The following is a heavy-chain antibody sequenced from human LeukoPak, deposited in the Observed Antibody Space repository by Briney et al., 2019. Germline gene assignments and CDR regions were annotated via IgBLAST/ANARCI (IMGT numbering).Heavy chain of an antibody. CDR1: GFTFSSYA. CDR3: AKLRILQWLTRTYYFDF. Sequence: GGSLRLSCAASGFTFSSYAMSWVRQAPGKGLEWVSSISGSGGSTYYADSVKGRFTTSRDNSKNTLYLQMNSLRAEDTAVYYCAKLRILQWLTRTYYFDFWGQGTLVTVSS. CDR2: ISGSGGST. J-gene: IGHJ4*02. V-gene: IGHV3-23*01. D-gene: IGHD6-19*01.